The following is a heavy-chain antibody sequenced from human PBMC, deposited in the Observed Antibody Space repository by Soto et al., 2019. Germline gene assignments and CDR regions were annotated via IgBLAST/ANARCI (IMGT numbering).Heavy chain of an antibody. V-gene: IGHV4-34*01. CDR2: INHSGST. J-gene: IGHJ3*02. D-gene: IGHD6-13*01. Sequence: SETLSLTCAVYGGSFSGYYWSWIRQPPGKGLEWIGEINHSGSTNYNPSLKSRVTISVDTSKNQFSLKLSSVTAADTAVYYCARKRRIARHAFDIWGQGTMVTVSS. CDR3: ARKRRIARHAFDI. CDR1: GGSFSGYY.